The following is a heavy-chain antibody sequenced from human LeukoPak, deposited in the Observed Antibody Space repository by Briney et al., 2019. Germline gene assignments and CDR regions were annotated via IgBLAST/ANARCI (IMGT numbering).Heavy chain of an antibody. V-gene: IGHV1-8*01. Sequence: ASVKVSCKASGYTFTSYDINWVRQATGQGLEGMGWMNPNSGNTGYAQKFQGRVTMTRNTSISTAYMELSSLRSEDTAVYYCARDLSLRWKLWFGEDLFDYWGQGTLVTVSS. CDR1: GYTFTSYD. D-gene: IGHD3-10*01. CDR2: MNPNSGNT. CDR3: ARDLSLRWKLWFGEDLFDY. J-gene: IGHJ4*02.